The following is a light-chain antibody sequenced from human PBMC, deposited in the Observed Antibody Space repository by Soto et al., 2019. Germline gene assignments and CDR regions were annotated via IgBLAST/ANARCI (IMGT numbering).Light chain of an antibody. V-gene: IGKV3-11*01. J-gene: IGKJ4*01. CDR3: QQRSNWLELT. CDR2: DAS. Sequence: EIVLTQSPATLSLSPGERATLSCRASQSVSSHLAWYQQKPGQAPRLLIYDASNRATGIPARFSGSGSGTDCTLTISSLEPEDFAVYYCQQRSNWLELTFGGGTKVEIK. CDR1: QSVSSH.